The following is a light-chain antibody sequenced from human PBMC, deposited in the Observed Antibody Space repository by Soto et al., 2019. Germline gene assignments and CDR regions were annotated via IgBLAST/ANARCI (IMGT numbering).Light chain of an antibody. CDR3: QSFDSSLTGSV. V-gene: IGLV1-40*01. CDR2: GNV. CDR1: SSNIGAGYD. J-gene: IGLJ2*01. Sequence: QAVVTQPPSVSGAPGERVTISCTGNSSNIGAGYDVHWCQQVPGAAPKLLIYGNVIRPSGVPDRFSASKSGTSASLAITGLQPEDEADYYCQSFDSSLTGSVFGGGTQLTVL.